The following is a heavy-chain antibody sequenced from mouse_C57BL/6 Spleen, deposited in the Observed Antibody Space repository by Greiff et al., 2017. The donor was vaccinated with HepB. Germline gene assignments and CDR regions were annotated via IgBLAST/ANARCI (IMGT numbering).Heavy chain of an antibody. CDR1: GYTFTSYW. J-gene: IGHJ3*01. D-gene: IGHD1-1*01. Sequence: QVQLQQPGAELVMPGASVKLSCKASGYTFTSYWMHWVKQRPGQGLEWIGEIDPSDSYTNYNQKFKGKSTLTVDKSSSTAYMQRSSLTSEDSAVYYCARSGDYYGSSPAYWGQGTLVTVSA. V-gene: IGHV1-69*01. CDR3: ARSGDYYGSSPAY. CDR2: IDPSDSYT.